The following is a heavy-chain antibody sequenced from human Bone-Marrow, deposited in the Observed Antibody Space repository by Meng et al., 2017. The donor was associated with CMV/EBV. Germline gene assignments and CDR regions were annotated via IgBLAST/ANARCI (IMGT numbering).Heavy chain of an antibody. CDR1: GGTFSSYA. D-gene: IGHD4-23*01. V-gene: IGHV1-69*10. Sequence: SVKVSCKASGGTFSSYAISWVRQAPGQGLEWMGGIIPILGIANYAQKFQGRVTITADKSTSTAYMELSSLRSEDTAVYYCARDDFGGGLRQNYYGMDFWGQGTTVTVSS. CDR2: IIPILGIA. J-gene: IGHJ6*02. CDR3: ARDDFGGGLRQNYYGMDF.